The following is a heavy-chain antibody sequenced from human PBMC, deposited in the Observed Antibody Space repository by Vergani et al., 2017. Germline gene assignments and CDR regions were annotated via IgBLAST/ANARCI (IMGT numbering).Heavy chain of an antibody. J-gene: IGHJ4*02. D-gene: IGHD5-24*01. Sequence: QVQLVQSGAEVKKPGSSVKVSCKASRGTFSNYAINWVRKAPGQGLEWMGRIIPIFGTTKYAQKFQGRVTFSADESTNTAYMELSSLISEDTAVYYCAKEGEMRTPFHYWGQGTLVTVSS. V-gene: IGHV1-69*13. CDR3: AKEGEMRTPFHY. CDR1: RGTFSNYA. CDR2: IIPIFGTT.